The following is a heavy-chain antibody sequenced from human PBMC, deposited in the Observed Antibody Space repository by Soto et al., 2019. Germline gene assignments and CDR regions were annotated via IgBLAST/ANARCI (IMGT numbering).Heavy chain of an antibody. CDR1: GFTFSSYE. Sequence: PGGSLRLSCAASGFTFSSYEMNWVRQAPGKGPEWVSYISSSGSTIYYADSVKGRFTISRDNAKNSLYLQMNSLRAEDTAVYYCARDCTNGVCYTGYYYYGMDVWGQGTTVTVSS. CDR2: ISSSGSTI. CDR3: ARDCTNGVCYTGYYYYGMDV. J-gene: IGHJ6*02. D-gene: IGHD2-8*01. V-gene: IGHV3-48*03.